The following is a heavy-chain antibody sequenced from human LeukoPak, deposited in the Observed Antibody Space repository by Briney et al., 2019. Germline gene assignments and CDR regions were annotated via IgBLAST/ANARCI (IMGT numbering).Heavy chain of an antibody. J-gene: IGHJ6*02. Sequence: SQTLSLTCTVSGGSISSGGYYWSWIRQHPGKGLEWIGYIYYSGSTYYNPSLKSRVTISVDTSKNQFSLKLSSVTAADTAVYYCARDVGVAGYYYGMDVWGQGTTVTVSS. D-gene: IGHD6-19*01. CDR3: ARDVGVAGYYYGMDV. CDR1: GGSISSGGYY. V-gene: IGHV4-31*03. CDR2: IYYSGST.